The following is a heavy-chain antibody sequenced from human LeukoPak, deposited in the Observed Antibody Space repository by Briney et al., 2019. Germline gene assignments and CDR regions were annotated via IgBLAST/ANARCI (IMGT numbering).Heavy chain of an antibody. CDR3: VREDYDTSSGYPTFAY. Sequence: GGSLRLACTVSGFTFSDHFMSWIRQAPGKGLERLSYISGSGGIIHYADSVKGRFTISRDNAKRSLYLQMNSLRADDTAIYYCVREDYDTSSGYPTFAYWCQGDRVAVSS. CDR1: GFTFSDHF. J-gene: IGHJ4*02. D-gene: IGHD3-3*01. CDR2: ISGSGGII. V-gene: IGHV3-11*01.